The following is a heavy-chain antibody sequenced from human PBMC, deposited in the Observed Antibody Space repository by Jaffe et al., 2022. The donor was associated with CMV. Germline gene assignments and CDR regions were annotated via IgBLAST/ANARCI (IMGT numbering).Heavy chain of an antibody. CDR1: GGSISIHSHY. D-gene: IGHD2-15*01. Sequence: QLQLQESGPGLVKPSETLSLTCTVSGGSISIHSHYWGWIRQPPGKGLEWIGSIYYSGSAYYNPSLESRVTISVDTSKNQFSLKLNSVSAADTAVYYCARHYLPPHEYCNQWGRGTLVTVSS. CDR3: ARHYLPPHEYCNQ. CDR2: IYYSGSA. J-gene: IGHJ1*01. V-gene: IGHV4-39*01.